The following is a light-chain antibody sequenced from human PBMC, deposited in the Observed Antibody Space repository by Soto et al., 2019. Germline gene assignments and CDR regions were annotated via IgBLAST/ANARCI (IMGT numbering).Light chain of an antibody. CDR3: QEYNRWPPEFI. CDR2: GAS. V-gene: IGKV3-20*01. CDR1: QTLSSSY. J-gene: IGKJ2*01. Sequence: EVVLTQSPGTLSLSPGQRATLSCRASQTLSSSYLAWYQRKPGQAPRLLSYGASSRATGIPDRFSGGGSGTVFTLTISSLQSEDSAIYYCQEYNRWPPEFIFGPGTRLEIK.